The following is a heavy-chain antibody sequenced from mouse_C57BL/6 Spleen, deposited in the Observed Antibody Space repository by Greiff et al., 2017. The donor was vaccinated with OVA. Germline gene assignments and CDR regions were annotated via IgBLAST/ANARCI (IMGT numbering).Heavy chain of an antibody. CDR1: GFTFTDYY. V-gene: IGHV7-3*01. CDR2: IRNKANGYTT. D-gene: IGHD1-1*01. J-gene: IGHJ4*01. CDR3: ARYRTTVAYAMDY. Sequence: EVKLMESGGGLVQPGGSLSLSCAASGFTFTDYYMSWVRQPPGKALEWLGFIRNKANGYTTEYSASVKGRFTISRDNSQSILYLQMNALRAEDSATYYCARYRTTVAYAMDYWGQGTSVTVSS.